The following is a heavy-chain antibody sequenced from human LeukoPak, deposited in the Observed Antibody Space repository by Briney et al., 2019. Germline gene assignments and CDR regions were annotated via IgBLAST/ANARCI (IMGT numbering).Heavy chain of an antibody. D-gene: IGHD1-26*01. Sequence: PGGSLRLSCAASGFTFSSYSMNWVRQAPGKGLEWVSSISSSSSYIYYADSVKGRFTISRDNAKNSLYLQMNSLRAEDTAVYYCARDQVGSQQPGAFDIWGQGTMVTVSS. CDR2: ISSSSSYI. V-gene: IGHV3-21*01. CDR3: ARDQVGSQQPGAFDI. J-gene: IGHJ3*02. CDR1: GFTFSSYS.